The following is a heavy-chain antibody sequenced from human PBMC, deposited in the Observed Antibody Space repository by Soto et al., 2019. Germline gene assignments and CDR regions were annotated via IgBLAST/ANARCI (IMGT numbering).Heavy chain of an antibody. CDR3: AKTAQCGSTSCYRVWFDP. CDR1: GFTFDTFA. CDR2: ISASGTGT. D-gene: IGHD2-2*02. V-gene: IGHV3-23*01. Sequence: GGSLRLSCAASGFTFDTFAMSWVRQTPQRGLEWVSAISASGTGTLYTDSVKGRFTISRDDSKNTVYLQMNSLRAADSAVYYCAKTAQCGSTSCYRVWFDPWGQGTLVTVSS. J-gene: IGHJ5*02.